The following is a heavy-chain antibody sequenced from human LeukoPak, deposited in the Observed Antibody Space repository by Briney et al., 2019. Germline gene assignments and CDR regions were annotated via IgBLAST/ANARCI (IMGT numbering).Heavy chain of an antibody. CDR1: GGSISSGSYY. Sequence: PSQTLSLTCTVSGGSISSGSYYWSWIRQPAGKGLEWIGRIYTSGSTNYNPSLRSRVTISVDTSKNQFSLKLSSVTAADTAVYYCARVRAAAAPYYFDYWGQGTLVTVSS. J-gene: IGHJ4*02. D-gene: IGHD6-13*01. CDR3: ARVRAAAAPYYFDY. CDR2: IYTSGST. V-gene: IGHV4-61*02.